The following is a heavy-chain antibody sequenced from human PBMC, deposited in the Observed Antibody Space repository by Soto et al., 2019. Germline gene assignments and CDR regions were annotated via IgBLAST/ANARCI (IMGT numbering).Heavy chain of an antibody. Sequence: ASVKVSCKASGYTFTSYYMHWVRQAPGQGLEWMGTINPSGGSTSYAQKFQGRVTMTRDTSTSTVYMELSSLRSEDTAVYYCARDEIRHYYYYYGMDVWGQGTTVTVSS. J-gene: IGHJ6*02. CDR1: GYTFTSYY. CDR3: ARDEIRHYYYYYGMDV. V-gene: IGHV1-46*01. CDR2: INPSGGST.